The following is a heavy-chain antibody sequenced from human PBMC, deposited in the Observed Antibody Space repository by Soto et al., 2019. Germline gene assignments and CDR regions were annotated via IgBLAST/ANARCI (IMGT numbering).Heavy chain of an antibody. V-gene: IGHV1-8*01. D-gene: IGHD3-3*01. J-gene: IGHJ3*02. CDR1: GYTFTSYD. CDR2: MNPNSGNT. Sequence: GASVKVSCKASGYTFTSYDINWVRQATGQGLEWMGWMNPNSGNTGYAQKFQGRVTMTRNTSISTAYMELSSLRSEDTAVYYCAAGYYDFWSGPYAFDIWGQGTMVTVSS. CDR3: AAGYYDFWSGPYAFDI.